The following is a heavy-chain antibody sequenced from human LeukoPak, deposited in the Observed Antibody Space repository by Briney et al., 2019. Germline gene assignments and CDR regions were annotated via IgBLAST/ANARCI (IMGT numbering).Heavy chain of an antibody. D-gene: IGHD3-22*01. V-gene: IGHV3-11*01. CDR2: ISSSGSTI. J-gene: IGHJ3*02. CDR3: ARMYYYDSSGLGAFDI. Sequence: GGSLRLSCAASGFTFSDYYMSWIRQAPGKGLEWVSYISSSGSTIYYADSVKGRFTISRDSAKNSLYLQMNSLRAEDTAVYYCARMYYYDSSGLGAFDIWGQGTMVTVSS. CDR1: GFTFSDYY.